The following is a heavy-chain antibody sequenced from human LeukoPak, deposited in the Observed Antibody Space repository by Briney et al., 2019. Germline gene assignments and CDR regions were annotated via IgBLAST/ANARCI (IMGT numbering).Heavy chain of an antibody. D-gene: IGHD1-26*01. Sequence: ASVKVSCKTSGDTYSDYYIHWVRQAPGQGLEWMGGIIPIFGTANYAQKFQGRVTITADKSTSTAYMELSSLRSEDTAVYYCARANGVGAANWFDPWGQGTLVTVSS. J-gene: IGHJ5*02. CDR2: IIPIFGTA. CDR1: GDTYSDYY. V-gene: IGHV1-69*06. CDR3: ARANGVGAANWFDP.